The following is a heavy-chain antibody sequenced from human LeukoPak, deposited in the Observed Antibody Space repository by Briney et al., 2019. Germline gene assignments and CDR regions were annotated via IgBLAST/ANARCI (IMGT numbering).Heavy chain of an antibody. CDR1: GGSISNYY. D-gene: IGHD2-21*02. CDR2: ISASGNT. J-gene: IGHJ4*02. V-gene: IGHV4-4*07. CDR3: ARQGVATAIDY. Sequence: SETLSLTCTLSGGSISNYYWSWIRQPAGKGLEWIGRISASGNTNYNPSLKSRVTMSVDTSMNLFALKLSSVTAADTAVYYCARQGVATAIDYWGQGTLVTVSS.